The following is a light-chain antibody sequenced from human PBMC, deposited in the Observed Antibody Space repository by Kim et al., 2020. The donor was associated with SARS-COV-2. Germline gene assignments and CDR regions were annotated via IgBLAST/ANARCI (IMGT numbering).Light chain of an antibody. Sequence: LSASVGDRVTITCRASQGINNHLAWYQQKPGKVPNVLIYAVSTLQSGVPSRFSGTGSGTDFTLTINSLQPEDVATYFCQRYNASPRTFGQGTKVDIK. CDR1: QGINNH. V-gene: IGKV1-27*01. CDR3: QRYNASPRT. J-gene: IGKJ1*01. CDR2: AVS.